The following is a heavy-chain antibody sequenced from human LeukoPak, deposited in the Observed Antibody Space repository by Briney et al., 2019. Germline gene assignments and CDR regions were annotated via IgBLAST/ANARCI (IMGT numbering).Heavy chain of an antibody. J-gene: IGHJ6*02. Sequence: SETPSLTCTVSGGSISSYYWSWIRQPAGKGLEWIGRIYTSGSTNQNPSLKSRVTMSVDTSKNQFSLKLSSVTAADTAVYYCAREVGGSYYGDYYYYGMDVWGQGTTVTVSS. CDR3: AREVGGSYYGDYYYYGMDV. D-gene: IGHD1-26*01. V-gene: IGHV4-4*07. CDR2: IYTSGST. CDR1: GGSISSYY.